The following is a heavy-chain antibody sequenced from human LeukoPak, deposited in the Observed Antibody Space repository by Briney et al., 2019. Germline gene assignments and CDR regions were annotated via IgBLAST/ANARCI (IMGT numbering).Heavy chain of an antibody. J-gene: IGHJ3*02. V-gene: IGHV3-23*01. Sequence: GGSLRLSCAASGFTFSTYAMSWVRQAPGKGLEWVSTISGGGGSTYYADSVKGRFSISRDNSKNTLYLQMNSLRAEDAAVYHCAKVGLWFGELRSFDIWGQGTMVTVST. CDR1: GFTFSTYA. CDR3: AKVGLWFGELRSFDI. D-gene: IGHD3-10*01. CDR2: ISGGGGST.